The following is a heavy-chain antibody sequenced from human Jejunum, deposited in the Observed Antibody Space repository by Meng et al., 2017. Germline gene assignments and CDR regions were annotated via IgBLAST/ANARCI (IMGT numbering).Heavy chain of an antibody. V-gene: IGHV4-31*03. Sequence: VEAQRSGPGLLKLSQHHSTPCSVVGGSMSKENSYWTWIRKHPGKGLEWIGYIYYSGSTYYNPSLKSRVSISVDTSENQFSLKLSSVTAADTALYYCAREATSTVTFDYWGQGTLVTVSS. CDR1: GGSMSKENSY. D-gene: IGHD4-17*01. CDR2: IYYSGST. J-gene: IGHJ4*02. CDR3: AREATSTVTFDY.